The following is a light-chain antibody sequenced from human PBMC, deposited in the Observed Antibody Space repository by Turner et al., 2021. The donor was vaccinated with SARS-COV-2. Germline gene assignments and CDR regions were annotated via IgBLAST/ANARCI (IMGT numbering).Light chain of an antibody. CDR3: QHYKSYSET. J-gene: IGKJ1*01. CDR2: RTS. Sequence: DIQLTQSPSTLSASVGDRVTITCRASQSISNWLAWYQQKPGKAPKVLIYRTSTLESGVPSRFSGSGSGTEFTLTINSLQPDDFASYYCQHYKSYSETFGQGTTVEIK. CDR1: QSISNW. V-gene: IGKV1-5*03.